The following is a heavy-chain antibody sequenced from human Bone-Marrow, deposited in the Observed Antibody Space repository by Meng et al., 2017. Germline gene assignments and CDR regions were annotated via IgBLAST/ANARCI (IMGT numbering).Heavy chain of an antibody. D-gene: IGHD1-26*01. Sequence: GQLWESGPGLVKPSQTPSLTCTVSGGSISSGGYYWSWIRQHPGKGLEWIGYIYYSGSTYYNPSLKSLVTISVDTSKNQFSLKLSSVTAADTAVYYCARVGYSGSRVTSYYFDYWGQGTLVTVSS. V-gene: IGHV4-31*01. J-gene: IGHJ4*02. CDR2: IYYSGST. CDR1: GGSISSGGYY. CDR3: ARVGYSGSRVTSYYFDY.